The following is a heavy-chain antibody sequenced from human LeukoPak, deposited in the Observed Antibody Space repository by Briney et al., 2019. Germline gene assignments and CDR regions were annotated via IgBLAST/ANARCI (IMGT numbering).Heavy chain of an antibody. CDR3: ATGSGT. V-gene: IGHV3-23*01. CDR1: GFTFNNYA. J-gene: IGHJ5*02. Sequence: PGGSLRLSCAASGFTFNNYAMSWVRQAPGKGPEWVSAIGGSASSTYYTDSVKGRFTISRDNSKNTLYLQMNSLRAEDTAVYYCATGSGTWGQGTRVTVSS. CDR2: IGGSASST.